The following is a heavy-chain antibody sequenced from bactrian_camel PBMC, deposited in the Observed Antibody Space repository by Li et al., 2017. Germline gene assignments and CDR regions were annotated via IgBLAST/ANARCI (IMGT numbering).Heavy chain of an antibody. D-gene: IGHD3*01. Sequence: HVQLVESGGGSVQAGGSLRLSCTASGFSFDGFDTGWYRQAPGKECELVSSIRRDGSTYDTDAVKGRFTISKDNAKNTWYLQMDSLKPEDTAMYYCAAYPMSWTGYTCSQRQLLSSYRGRGTQVTVS. J-gene: IGHJ4*01. CDR3: AAYPMSWTGYTCSQRQLLSSY. CDR1: GFSFDGFD. CDR2: IRRDGST. V-gene: IGHV3S55*01.